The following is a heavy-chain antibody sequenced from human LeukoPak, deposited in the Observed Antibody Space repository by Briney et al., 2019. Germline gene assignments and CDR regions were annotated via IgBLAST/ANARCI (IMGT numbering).Heavy chain of an antibody. Sequence: GSLRLSCAASGFTFSSYGMHWVRQAPGKGLEWVAVIWYDGSNKYYADSVKGRFTISRDNSKNTLYLQMNSLRAEDTAIYYCAEAESSYCRIWGQGTLVTVSS. J-gene: IGHJ4*02. CDR1: GFTFSSYG. CDR2: IWYDGSNK. CDR3: AEAESSYCRI. V-gene: IGHV3-33*06. D-gene: IGHD3-10*01.